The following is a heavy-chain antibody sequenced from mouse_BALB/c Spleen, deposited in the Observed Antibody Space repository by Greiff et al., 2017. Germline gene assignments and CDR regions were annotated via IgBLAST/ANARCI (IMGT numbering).Heavy chain of an antibody. D-gene: IGHD2-3*01. CDR2: IWSGGRT. J-gene: IGHJ2*01. V-gene: IGHV2-2*02. Sequence: QVKLQQSGPGLVQPSQSLYITCTVSGFSFTSYGIHWVRQSPGKGLEWLGVIWSGGRTDYNAAFISRLSISKDKSKNQVFVQLHSMQANDTAIYYYARKSLCDGLDYWGQGTTLTVSS. CDR3: ARKSLCDGLDY. CDR1: GFSFTSYG.